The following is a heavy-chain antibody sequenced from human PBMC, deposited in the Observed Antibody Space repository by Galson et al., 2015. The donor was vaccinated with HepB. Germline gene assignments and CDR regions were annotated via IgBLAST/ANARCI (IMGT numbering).Heavy chain of an antibody. CDR1: GGSFSGYY. J-gene: IGHJ4*02. Sequence: LSLTCAVYGGSFSGYYWSWIRQPPGKGLEWIGEINHSGSTNYNPSLKSRVTISVDTSKNQFSLNLSSVTAADTAVYYCVLDKDGDFDYWGQGTLVTVSS. V-gene: IGHV4-34*01. CDR3: VLDKDGDFDY. D-gene: IGHD5-24*01. CDR2: INHSGST.